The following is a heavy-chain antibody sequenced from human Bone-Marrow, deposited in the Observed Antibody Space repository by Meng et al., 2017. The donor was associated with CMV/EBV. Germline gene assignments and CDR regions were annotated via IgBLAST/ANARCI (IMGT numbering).Heavy chain of an antibody. V-gene: IGHV1-46*01. D-gene: IGHD3-10*01. Sequence: ASVKVSCKASGYTFTSYYMHWVRQAPGQGLEWMGIINPSGGSTSYAQKFQGRVTMTRDTSTSTVYMELSSLRSEDTAVYYCARAPPGSYGSGTPDYWGQGTLVTVSS. CDR2: INPSGGST. CDR1: GYTFTSYY. J-gene: IGHJ4*02. CDR3: ARAPPGSYGSGTPDY.